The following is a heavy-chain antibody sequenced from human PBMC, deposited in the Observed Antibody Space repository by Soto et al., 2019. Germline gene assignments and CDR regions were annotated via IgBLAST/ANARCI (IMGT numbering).Heavy chain of an antibody. D-gene: IGHD3-22*01. J-gene: IGHJ6*02. Sequence: GSLRLSCAASGFTFSSYAMSWVRQAPGKGLEWVSAISGSGGSTYYADSVKGRFTIPRDNSKNTLYLQMNSLRAEDTAVYYCAKASNYYDSSGYYYGFDLYGMDVWGQGTTVTVSS. CDR3: AKASNYYDSSGYYYGFDLYGMDV. CDR1: GFTFSSYA. CDR2: ISGSGGST. V-gene: IGHV3-23*01.